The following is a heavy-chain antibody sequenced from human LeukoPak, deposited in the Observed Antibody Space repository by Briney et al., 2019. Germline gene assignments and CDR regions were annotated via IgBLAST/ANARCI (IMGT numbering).Heavy chain of an antibody. CDR1: GFTFSNYW. CDR3: ARDGVYSADY. J-gene: IGHJ4*02. CDR2: IKHDGSEK. V-gene: IGHV3-7*01. D-gene: IGHD1-26*01. Sequence: PGGSLRLSCAASGFTFSNYWMCWVRQTPGKGLEWVANIKHDGSEKYYVDSVKGRFTVSRDNAMNSLYLQMNSLKAEDTAVYYCARDGVYSADYWGQGILVTVSS.